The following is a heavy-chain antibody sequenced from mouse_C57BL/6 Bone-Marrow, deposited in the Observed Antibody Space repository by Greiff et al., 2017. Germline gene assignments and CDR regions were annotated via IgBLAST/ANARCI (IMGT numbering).Heavy chain of an antibody. Sequence: VQLQQSGPVLVKPGASVKMSCKASGYTFTDYYMNWVKQSHGKSLEWIGVINPYNGGTSYNQKFKGKATLTVDKSSSTAYMELNSLTSEDSAVYYCARRRTAQDFDYWGQGTTLTVSS. V-gene: IGHV1-19*01. CDR2: INPYNGGT. D-gene: IGHD3-2*02. CDR1: GYTFTDYY. J-gene: IGHJ2*01. CDR3: ARRRTAQDFDY.